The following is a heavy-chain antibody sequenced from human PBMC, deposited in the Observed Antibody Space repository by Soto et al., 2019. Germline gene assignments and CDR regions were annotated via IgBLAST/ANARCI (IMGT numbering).Heavy chain of an antibody. Sequence: SETLSLTCTVSRDSISIGTNYWAWIRQPPGKGLEWIANIYYSGSTFYNPSLKSRVTISLDTSKNQFSLKLRSVTAADTAVYYCARHEAGWYFDSWGQGTLVTVSS. D-gene: IGHD6-25*01. V-gene: IGHV4-39*01. J-gene: IGHJ4*02. CDR3: ARHEAGWYFDS. CDR1: RDSISIGTNY. CDR2: IYYSGST.